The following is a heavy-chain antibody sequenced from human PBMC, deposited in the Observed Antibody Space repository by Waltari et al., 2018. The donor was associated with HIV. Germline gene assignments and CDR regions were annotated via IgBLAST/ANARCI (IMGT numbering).Heavy chain of an antibody. Sequence: QVQLQESGPGLVQPSETLSLPCAVSGYSPSTVSLWGGTRQHPGKGLEWIGSIYHSGSTYDNPSLKSRVTISVDTSKNQFSLKLSSVTAADTAVYYCARGPGVLNTEIDYWGQGTLVTVSS. J-gene: IGHJ4*02. V-gene: IGHV4-38-2*01. CDR2: IYHSGST. CDR1: GYSPSTVSL. CDR3: ARGPGVLNTEIDY. D-gene: IGHD5-18*01.